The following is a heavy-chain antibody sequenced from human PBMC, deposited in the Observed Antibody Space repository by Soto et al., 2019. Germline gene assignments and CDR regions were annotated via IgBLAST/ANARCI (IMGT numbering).Heavy chain of an antibody. Sequence: PGESLKISCKGSGYSFTSYWIGWVRQMPGKGLEWMGIIYPGDSDTRYSPSFQGQVTISADKSISTAYLQWSSLKASDTAMYYCARHGIAARRGYYGMDAWGQGTTVTVSS. J-gene: IGHJ6*02. V-gene: IGHV5-51*01. CDR1: GYSFTSYW. CDR3: ARHGIAARRGYYGMDA. D-gene: IGHD6-6*01. CDR2: IYPGDSDT.